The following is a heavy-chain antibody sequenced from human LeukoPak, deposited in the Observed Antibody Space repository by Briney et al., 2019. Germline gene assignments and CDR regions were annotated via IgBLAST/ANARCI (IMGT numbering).Heavy chain of an antibody. CDR3: ARDYYDSSGYIGGAYYFDY. CDR1: GYTFTNYG. D-gene: IGHD3-22*01. J-gene: IGHJ4*02. V-gene: IGHV1-69*05. Sequence: ASVKVSCKXSGYTFTNYGISWVRQAPGQGLEWMGEIIPIFGTANYSQKFQGRVTITTDESTSTAYMELSSLRSEDTAVYYCARDYYDSSGYIGGAYYFDYWGQGTLVTVSS. CDR2: IIPIFGTA.